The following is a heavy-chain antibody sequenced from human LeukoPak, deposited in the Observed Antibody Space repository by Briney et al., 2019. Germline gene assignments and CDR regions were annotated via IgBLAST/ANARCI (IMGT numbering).Heavy chain of an antibody. D-gene: IGHD6-19*01. V-gene: IGHV4-39*07. CDR2: IYYSGNT. J-gene: IGHJ4*02. CDR3: ATNSGWDWN. CDR1: GGSISSSYSY. Sequence: SETLSLTCTVSGGSISSSYSYWGWIRQPPGKGLEWIGNIYYSGNTYYSPSLTSRVTLSVDTSENQFSLKLSSVTAADTAVYYCATNSGWDWNWGQGTLVTVSS.